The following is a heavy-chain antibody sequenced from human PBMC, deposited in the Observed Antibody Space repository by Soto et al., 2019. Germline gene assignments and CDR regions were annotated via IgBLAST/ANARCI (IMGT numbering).Heavy chain of an antibody. V-gene: IGHV1-18*01. D-gene: IGHD1-1*01. CDR2: ISGYNGDT. J-gene: IGHJ6*02. CDR1: GYTFTRYG. Sequence: QGQLVQSGPEVKKPGASVKVSCKASGYTFTRYGISWVRQAPGQGLEWMGWISGYNGDTNYAQKVQGRVTMTIDTSTSTAYMELRSRTSDDTAIYYCAKNGQLHYYYYGMDVWGQGTTVTVSS. CDR3: AKNGQLHYYYYGMDV.